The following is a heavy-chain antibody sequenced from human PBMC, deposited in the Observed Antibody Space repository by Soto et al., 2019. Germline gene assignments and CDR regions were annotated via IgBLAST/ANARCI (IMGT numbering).Heavy chain of an antibody. CDR3: ARVLGYCSGGSCRNYYYYYYMDV. J-gene: IGHJ6*03. CDR2: ISAYNGNT. V-gene: IGHV1-18*01. D-gene: IGHD2-15*01. Sequence: ASVKVSCKASGYTFTSYGISWVRQAPGQGLEWMGWISAYNGNTNYAQKLQGRVTMTTDTSTSTAHMELRSLRSDDTAVYYCARVLGYCSGGSCRNYYYYYYMDVWGKGTTVTRLL. CDR1: GYTFTSYG.